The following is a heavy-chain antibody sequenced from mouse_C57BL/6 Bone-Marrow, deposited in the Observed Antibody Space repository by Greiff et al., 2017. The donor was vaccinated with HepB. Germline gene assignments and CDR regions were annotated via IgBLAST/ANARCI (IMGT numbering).Heavy chain of an antibody. Sequence: QVQLKQSGPELVKPGASVKISCKASGYAFSSSWMNWVKQRPGKGLEWIGRIYPGDGDTNYNGKFKGKATLTADKSSSTAYMKLSSLTSEDSAVYFCARKVTTVVEDWYFDVWGTGTTVTVSS. J-gene: IGHJ1*03. V-gene: IGHV1-82*01. CDR3: ARKVTTVVEDWYFDV. D-gene: IGHD1-1*01. CDR2: IYPGDGDT. CDR1: GYAFSSSW.